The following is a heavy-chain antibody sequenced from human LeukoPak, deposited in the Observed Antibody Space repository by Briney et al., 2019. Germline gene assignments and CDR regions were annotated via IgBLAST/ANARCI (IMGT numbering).Heavy chain of an antibody. CDR3: ARAVVPAAYYYYYYMDV. CDR1: GGSISSYY. J-gene: IGHJ6*03. V-gene: IGHV4-4*09. Sequence: SETLSLTCTASGGSISSYYWSWIRQPPGKGLEWIGYIYTSGSTNYNPSLKSRVTISVDTSKNQFSLKLSSVTAADTAVYYCARAVVPAAYYYYYYMDVWGKGTTVTVSS. CDR2: IYTSGST. D-gene: IGHD2-2*01.